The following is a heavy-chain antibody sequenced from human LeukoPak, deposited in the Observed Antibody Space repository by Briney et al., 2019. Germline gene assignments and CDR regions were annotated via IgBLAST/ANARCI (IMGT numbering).Heavy chain of an antibody. D-gene: IGHD6-19*01. CDR1: GGSINSYY. Sequence: SETLSLTCTVSGGSINSYYWSWIRQPPGKGLEWIGYIYYSGSTNYNPSLKSRVTISVDTSKNQFSLKLSSVTAADTAVYYCARHTPYSSGSFDYWGQGTLVTVSS. CDR2: IYYSGST. CDR3: ARHTPYSSGSFDY. V-gene: IGHV4-59*08. J-gene: IGHJ4*02.